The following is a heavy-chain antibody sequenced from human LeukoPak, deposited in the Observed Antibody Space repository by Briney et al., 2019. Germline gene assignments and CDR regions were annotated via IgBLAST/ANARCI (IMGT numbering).Heavy chain of an antibody. J-gene: IGHJ3*01. CDR1: GASFTSHY. CDR3: ARGRGSPYYVEAFDV. CDR2: LYYSGST. V-gene: IGHV4-59*11. Sequence: SETLSLTCSVSGASFTSHYWGWIRQPPGKGPEWIGHLYYSGSTTYNPSLESRVTMSVDTSRKQISLKLNSVAAADTAVYYCARGRGSPYYVEAFDVRGQGTVVTVSS. D-gene: IGHD3-22*01.